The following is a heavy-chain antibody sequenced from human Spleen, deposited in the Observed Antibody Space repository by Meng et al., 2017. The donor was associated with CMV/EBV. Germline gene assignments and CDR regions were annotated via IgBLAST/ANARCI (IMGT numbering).Heavy chain of an antibody. J-gene: IGHJ3*02. D-gene: IGHD5-18*01. CDR1: GFTFSSYS. Sequence: GESLKISCAASGFTFSSYSMNWVRQAPGKGLEWVSSISSSSSYIYYADSVKGRFTISRDNAKNSLYLQMNSLRAEDTAVYYCARDGQIWSIRAFDIWGQGTMVTVSS. CDR2: ISSSSSYI. V-gene: IGHV3-21*01. CDR3: ARDGQIWSIRAFDI.